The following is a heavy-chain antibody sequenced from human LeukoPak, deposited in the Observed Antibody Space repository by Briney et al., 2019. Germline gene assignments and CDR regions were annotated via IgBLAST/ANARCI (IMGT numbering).Heavy chain of an antibody. CDR3: ARHGLSYDSSGYFVY. CDR2: IYPGDSDT. D-gene: IGHD3-22*01. V-gene: IGHV5-51*01. J-gene: IGHJ4*02. CDR1: GYRFTNYW. Sequence: GESLKISCQGSGYRFTNYWIGWVRQMPGKGLEWMGIIYPGDSDTRYSPSFQGQVTISADKSISTAYLQWSSLKASDTAMYYCARHGLSYDSSGYFVYWGQGTLVTVSS.